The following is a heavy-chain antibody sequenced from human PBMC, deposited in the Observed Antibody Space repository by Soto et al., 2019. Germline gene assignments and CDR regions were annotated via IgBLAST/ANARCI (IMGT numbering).Heavy chain of an antibody. CDR1: GFSLSTSGVG. V-gene: IGHV2-5*02. D-gene: IGHD6-6*01. CDR3: AHVTLFSSSRRIDYFDY. J-gene: IGHJ4*02. CDR2: IYWDDDK. Sequence: QITLKESGPTLVKPTQTLTLTCTFSGFSLSTSGVGVGWIRQPPGKALEWLALIYWDDDKRYSPSLKSRLTITKDTSKNQVVHTMTNMDPVDTATYYCAHVTLFSSSRRIDYFDYWGQGTLVTVSS.